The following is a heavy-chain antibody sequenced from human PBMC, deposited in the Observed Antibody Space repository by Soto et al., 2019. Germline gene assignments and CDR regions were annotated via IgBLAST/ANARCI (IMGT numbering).Heavy chain of an antibody. CDR3: ARDGSDSYGLDV. V-gene: IGHV4-4*07. Sequence: SETLSLTCTVSGGSISSYYWSWIRQSAGKGLEWIGRIYNGGNTQYNPSLKSRVTMSADTSKNQFSLRLNSVTAADTAVYYCARDGSDSYGLDVWGQGTTVTVSS. J-gene: IGHJ6*02. CDR1: GGSISSYY. CDR2: IYNGGNT. D-gene: IGHD3-10*01.